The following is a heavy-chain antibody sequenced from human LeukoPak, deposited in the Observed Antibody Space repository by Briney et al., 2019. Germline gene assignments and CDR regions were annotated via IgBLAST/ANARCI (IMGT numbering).Heavy chain of an antibody. CDR2: ISSSSSYI. J-gene: IGHJ6*02. Sequence: GGSLRLSCAASGLTVSRSYMSWVRQAPGKGLEWVSSISSSSSYIYYADSVKGRFTISRDNAKNSLYLQMNSLRAEDTAVYYCARSGDSSGYYYLSLPYYYYGMDVWGQGTTVTVSS. CDR3: ARSGDSSGYYYLSLPYYYYGMDV. CDR1: GLTVSRSY. V-gene: IGHV3-21*01. D-gene: IGHD3-22*01.